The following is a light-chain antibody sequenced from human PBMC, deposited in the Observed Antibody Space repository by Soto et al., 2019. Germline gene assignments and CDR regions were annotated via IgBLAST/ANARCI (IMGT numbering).Light chain of an antibody. Sequence: QSALTQPASVSGSLGQSITISCTGTSSDGGGYNYVSWYLQHPGKAPKLMIYDVSNRPSGVSYRFSGSKSGNTASLTISGLKAEDEAEYYFSSYTSSITRYVFGGGTKRTVL. V-gene: IGLV2-14*01. J-gene: IGLJ2*01. CDR1: SSDGGGYNY. CDR2: DVS. CDR3: SSYTSSITRYV.